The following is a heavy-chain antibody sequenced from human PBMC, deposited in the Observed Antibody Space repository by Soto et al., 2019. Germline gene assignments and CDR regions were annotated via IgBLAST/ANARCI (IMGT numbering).Heavy chain of an antibody. J-gene: IGHJ4*02. CDR2: IIPIFGTA. V-gene: IGHV1-69*13. CDR3: ATLPGYSGRYYASDD. Sequence: SVKVSCKASGGTFSSYAISWVRQAPGQGLEWMGGIIPIFGTANYAQKFQGRVTITADESTSTAYMELSSLRSEDTAVYYCATLPGYSGRYYASDDWGQGTLVTVSS. D-gene: IGHD1-26*01. CDR1: GGTFSSYA.